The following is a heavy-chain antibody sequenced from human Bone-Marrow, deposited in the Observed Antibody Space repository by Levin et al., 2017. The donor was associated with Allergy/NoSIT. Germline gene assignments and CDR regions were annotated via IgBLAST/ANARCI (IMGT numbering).Heavy chain of an antibody. CDR1: GGSISSHY. V-gene: IGHV4-59*11. Sequence: SQTLSLTCTVSGGSISSHYWSWVRQPPGKGLEYIGYISYSGITNYNPSLKSRLTIPKDTSTNQLSLHPTSVTAADTAVYFGASIRVEVPIVDYFDHWGQGTLITVSS. CDR3: ASIRVEVPIVDYFDH. CDR2: ISYSGIT. J-gene: IGHJ4*02. D-gene: IGHD2-15*01.